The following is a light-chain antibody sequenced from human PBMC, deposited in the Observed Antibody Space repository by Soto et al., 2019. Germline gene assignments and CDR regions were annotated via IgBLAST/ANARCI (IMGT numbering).Light chain of an antibody. CDR2: DVA. CDR1: SRDIGTYDY. J-gene: IGLJ2*01. V-gene: IGLV2-14*03. Sequence: QSALTQPASVSGSPGQSITISCTGTSRDIGTYDYVSWHQQHPGKAPKLIIYDVAHRPSGVSPRFSGSKSGDTASLTISGLQAEDEDDYYCSLFTASGSHVVFGGGTKLTVL. CDR3: SLFTASGSHVV.